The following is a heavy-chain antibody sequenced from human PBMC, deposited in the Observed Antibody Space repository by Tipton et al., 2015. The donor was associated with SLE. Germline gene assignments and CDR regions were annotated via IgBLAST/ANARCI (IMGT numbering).Heavy chain of an antibody. Sequence: TLSLTCTVSGGSISSHYWSWIRQPPGKGLEWIGYIYYSGSTNYNPSLKSRVTISVDTSKNQFSLKLSSVTAADTAVYYCARQWRRSAFDIWGQGTMVTVSS. CDR1: GGSISSHY. V-gene: IGHV4-59*08. CDR2: IYYSGST. J-gene: IGHJ3*02. CDR3: ARQWRRSAFDI. D-gene: IGHD3-3*01.